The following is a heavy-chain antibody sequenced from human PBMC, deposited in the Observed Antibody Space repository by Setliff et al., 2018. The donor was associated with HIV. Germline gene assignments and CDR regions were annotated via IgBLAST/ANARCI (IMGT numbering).Heavy chain of an antibody. V-gene: IGHV1-18*01. D-gene: IGHD3-10*01. CDR1: GYSFTNYG. CDR2: ISSYNDNT. CDR3: ARDGPLEGSYRYYYYYMDV. Sequence: ASVKVSCKASGYSFTNYGISWVRQAPGQGPEWMGWISSYNDNTNYALNLQGRVTMTTDTSTSTAYMELRSLRSDDTAVYYCARDGPLEGSYRYYYYYMDVWGKGTTVTVSS. J-gene: IGHJ6*03.